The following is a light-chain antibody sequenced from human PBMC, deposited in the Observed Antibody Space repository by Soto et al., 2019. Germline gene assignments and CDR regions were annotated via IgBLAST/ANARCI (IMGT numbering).Light chain of an antibody. V-gene: IGKV1-5*03. CDR2: KAS. CDR1: QSISSG. Sequence: DIQMTQSPSTVSASVGDRVIITCRASQSISSGLAWYQQKPGKVPKLLIYKASNLESGAPSRFSGSGSGTEFTLAISSLQADDFATYYCQQYKSYPLTFGGGTKVEIK. CDR3: QQYKSYPLT. J-gene: IGKJ4*01.